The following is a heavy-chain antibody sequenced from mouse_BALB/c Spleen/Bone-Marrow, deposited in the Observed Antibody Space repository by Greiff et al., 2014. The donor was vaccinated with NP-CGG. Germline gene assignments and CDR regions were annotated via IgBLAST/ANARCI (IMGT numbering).Heavy chain of an antibody. CDR2: IVPSSGYT. CDR1: GYTLTSYT. J-gene: IGHJ3*01. Sequence: QVQLKESGAELARPGASVKMSCKASGYTLTSYTIQWVKRRPGQGLEWVGYIVPSSGYTDYNQKFKDKTTLTADKSSSTAYMQLSSLTSADSAVYYCAREARTGACFPNWGQGTLVTVST. D-gene: IGHD4-1*01. CDR3: AREARTGACFPN. V-gene: IGHV1-4*02.